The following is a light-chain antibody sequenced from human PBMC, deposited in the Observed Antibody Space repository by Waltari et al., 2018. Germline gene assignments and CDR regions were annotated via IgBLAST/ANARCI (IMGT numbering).Light chain of an antibody. J-gene: IGKJ2*01. V-gene: IGKV3-15*01. CDR1: QSIRRN. CDR3: QQYNNWRT. CDR2: GAS. Sequence: EVLMTQSPATLSVSPGERATLSCRASQSIRRNLAGYQQKPGQAPRLLIYGASTRAPGIPARFSGSGSGTEFTLSISSLQSEDFAVYYCQQYNNWRTFGQGTKLEIK.